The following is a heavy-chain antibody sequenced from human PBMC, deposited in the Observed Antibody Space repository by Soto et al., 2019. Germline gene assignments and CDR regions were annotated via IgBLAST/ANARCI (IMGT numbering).Heavy chain of an antibody. CDR3: AKVAITTFIRGSFDI. CDR2: ISGSGGTT. Sequence: GGSLRLSCAASGFTFSSYTMDWVRQAPGKGLEWVSAISGSGGTTYYVDSVRGRFTISRDNSQNTLYLQMDSLRAEDTAVYYCAKVAITTFIRGSFDIWGQGTLVTVSS. V-gene: IGHV3-23*01. D-gene: IGHD4-4*01. CDR1: GFTFSSYT. J-gene: IGHJ3*02.